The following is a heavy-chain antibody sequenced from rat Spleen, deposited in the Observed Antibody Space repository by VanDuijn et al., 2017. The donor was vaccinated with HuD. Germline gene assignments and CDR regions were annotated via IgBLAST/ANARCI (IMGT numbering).Heavy chain of an antibody. CDR2: RWSNGGT. CDR1: GVSLTSNG. Sequence: QVQLKESGPGLVQPSQTLSLTCTVSGVSLTSNGVSWIRQFPGKGLELMGVRWSNGGTDYNSAIKSRLSISRDTSKSQVFLKMNSLQTEDTAMYFCARGRGYDWGQGVMVTVSS. CDR3: ARGRGYD. V-gene: IGHV2-47*01. D-gene: IGHD1-7*01. J-gene: IGHJ2*01.